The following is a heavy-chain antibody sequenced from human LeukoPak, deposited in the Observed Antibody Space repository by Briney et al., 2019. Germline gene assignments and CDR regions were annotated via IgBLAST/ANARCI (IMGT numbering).Heavy chain of an antibody. V-gene: IGHV5-51*01. CDR2: IYPGHSDT. CDR3: ARVDRADCGNGPRCSGGSGALDI. Sequence: GESLKISCKASGYSFTTYWIGWVRQMPGKGLEWMGNIYPGHSDTRYSPSFQGQVTISADKSFSTAYLKWYSLKASDTAMYYCARVDRADCGNGPRCSGGSGALDIWGQGTVVTVSS. CDR1: GYSFTTYW. D-gene: IGHD2-21*01. J-gene: IGHJ3*02.